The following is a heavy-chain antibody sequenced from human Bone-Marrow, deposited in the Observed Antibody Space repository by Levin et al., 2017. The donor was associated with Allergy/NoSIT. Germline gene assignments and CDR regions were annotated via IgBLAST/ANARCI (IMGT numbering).Heavy chain of an antibody. D-gene: IGHD3-3*01. CDR3: ARVRRGDFWSGYYGYYYYYGMDV. Sequence: GGSLRLSCEASGFNFITYAMAWVRQAPGKGLEWVSSLSGSGDGTFYADSVKGRFTISRDNSKNTLYLEMSSLRAEDTAVYYCARVRRGDFWSGYYGYYYYYGMDVWGQGTTVTVSS. V-gene: IGHV3-23*01. CDR2: LSGSGDGT. J-gene: IGHJ6*02. CDR1: GFNFITYA.